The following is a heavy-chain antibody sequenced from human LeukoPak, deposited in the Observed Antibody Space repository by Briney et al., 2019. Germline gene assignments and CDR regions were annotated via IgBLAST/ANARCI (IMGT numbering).Heavy chain of an antibody. CDR3: AKNPLRFDQNNWFDP. D-gene: IGHD3-16*01. J-gene: IGHJ5*02. V-gene: IGHV3-30*02. Sequence: QPGGSLRLSCAASGFTFGSYGMHWVRPAPGKGLEWVAFIRYDGSNKYYAGSVKGRFTISRDNSKNTLYLQMNSLRAEDTAVYYCAKNPLRFDQNNWFDPWGQGTLVTVSS. CDR1: GFTFGSYG. CDR2: IRYDGSNK.